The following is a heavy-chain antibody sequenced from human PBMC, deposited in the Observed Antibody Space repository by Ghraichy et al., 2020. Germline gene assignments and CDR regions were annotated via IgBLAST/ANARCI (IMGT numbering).Heavy chain of an antibody. J-gene: IGHJ6*02. CDR1: GFTFSSYW. D-gene: IGHD6-13*01. Sequence: RGSLRLSCAASGFTFSSYWMSWVRQAPGKGLEWVANIKQDGSEKYYVDSVKGRFTISRDNAKNSLYLQMNSLRAEDTAVYYCARGSIDQQLVLPYYYYYGMDVWGQGTTVTVSS. V-gene: IGHV3-7*01. CDR2: IKQDGSEK. CDR3: ARGSIDQQLVLPYYYYYGMDV.